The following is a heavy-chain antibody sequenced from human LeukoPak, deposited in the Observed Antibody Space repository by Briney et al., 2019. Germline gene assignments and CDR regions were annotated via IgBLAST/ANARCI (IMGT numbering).Heavy chain of an antibody. Sequence: AGGSLRLSCAVSGFIFSNAWMSWVRQAPGKGLEWVGRIKSKTDGGTTDYAAPVKGRFTISRDDSKNTLYLQMSSLITEDTAVYYCTTDLSSSSPYWGQGTLVAVSS. CDR2: IKSKTDGGTT. V-gene: IGHV3-15*01. J-gene: IGHJ4*02. D-gene: IGHD6-13*01. CDR1: GFIFSNAW. CDR3: TTDLSSSSPY.